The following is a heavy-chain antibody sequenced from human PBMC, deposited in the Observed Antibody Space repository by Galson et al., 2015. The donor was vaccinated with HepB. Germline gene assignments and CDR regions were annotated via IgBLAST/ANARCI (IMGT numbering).Heavy chain of an antibody. Sequence: SLRLSCAASGFTFSSYAMHWVRQAPGKGLEWVAVISYDGSNKYYADFVKGRFTISRDNSKNTLYLQMNSLRAEDTAVYYCARGPWAVVTPSPAFDIWGQGTMVTVYS. CDR1: GFTFSSYA. CDR2: ISYDGSNK. CDR3: ARGPWAVVTPSPAFDI. D-gene: IGHD4-23*01. J-gene: IGHJ3*02. V-gene: IGHV3-30-3*01.